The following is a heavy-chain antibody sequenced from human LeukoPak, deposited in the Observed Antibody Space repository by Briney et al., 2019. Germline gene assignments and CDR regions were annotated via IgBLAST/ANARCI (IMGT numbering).Heavy chain of an antibody. CDR1: GFTFSNAW. CDR3: TTDRPLYDYVWGSYRRETPFSLDY. V-gene: IGHV3-15*01. D-gene: IGHD3-16*02. J-gene: IGHJ4*02. Sequence: GGSLRLSCAASGFTFSNAWMSWVRQAPGEGLEWVGRIKSKTDGGTTDYAAPVKGRFTISRDDSKNTLYLQMNSLKIEDTAVYYCTTDRPLYDYVWGSYRRETPFSLDYWGQGTLVTVSS. CDR2: IKSKTDGGTT.